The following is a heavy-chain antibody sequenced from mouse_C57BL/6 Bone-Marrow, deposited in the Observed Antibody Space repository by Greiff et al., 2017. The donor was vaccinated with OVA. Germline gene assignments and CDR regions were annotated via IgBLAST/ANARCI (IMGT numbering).Heavy chain of an antibody. Sequence: QVHVKQSGAELARPGASVKLSCKASGYTFTSYGISWVKQRTGQGLEWIGEIYPRSGNTYYNEKFKGKATLTADKSSSTAYMELRSLTSEDSAVYFCARWGIYSSRAMDYWGQGTSVTVSS. CDR2: IYPRSGNT. V-gene: IGHV1-81*01. CDR1: GYTFTSYG. J-gene: IGHJ4*01. D-gene: IGHD2-1*01. CDR3: ARWGIYSSRAMDY.